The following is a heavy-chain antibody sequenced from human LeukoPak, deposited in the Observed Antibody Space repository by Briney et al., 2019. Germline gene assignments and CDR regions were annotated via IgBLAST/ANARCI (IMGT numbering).Heavy chain of an antibody. Sequence: ASVKVSRKASGYTFTSYGISWVRQAPGQGLEWMGWISAYNGNTNYAQKLQGRVTMTTDTSTSTAYMELRSLRSDDTAVYYCARDSGLGYSYGRDYWGQGTLVTVSS. J-gene: IGHJ4*02. CDR2: ISAYNGNT. CDR3: ARDSGLGYSYGRDY. CDR1: GYTFTSYG. V-gene: IGHV1-18*01. D-gene: IGHD5-18*01.